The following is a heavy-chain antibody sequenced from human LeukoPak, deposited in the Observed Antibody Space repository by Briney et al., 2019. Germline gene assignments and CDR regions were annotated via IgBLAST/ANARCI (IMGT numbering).Heavy chain of an antibody. J-gene: IGHJ5*02. CDR1: GYSISSGYY. CDR2: ISSSGST. Sequence: PSETLSLTCTVSGYSISSGYYWSWIRQPAGKGLEWIGRISSSGSTNYNPSLKSRVTISVDTSKNQFSLKLSSVTAADTAVYYCAREGSSWFASGWFDPWGQGTLVTVSS. D-gene: IGHD6-13*01. V-gene: IGHV4-38-2*02. CDR3: AREGSSWFASGWFDP.